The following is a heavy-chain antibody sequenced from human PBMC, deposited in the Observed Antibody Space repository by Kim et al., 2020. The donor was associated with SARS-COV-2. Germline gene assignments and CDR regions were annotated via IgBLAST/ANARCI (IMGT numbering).Heavy chain of an antibody. J-gene: IGHJ4*02. V-gene: IGHV3-9*01. CDR3: AKDIDPRIAVAGLN. Sequence: ADSVKGRFTISRDNAKNSLYLQMNSLRAEDTALYYCAKDIDPRIAVAGLNWGQGTLVTVSS. D-gene: IGHD6-19*01.